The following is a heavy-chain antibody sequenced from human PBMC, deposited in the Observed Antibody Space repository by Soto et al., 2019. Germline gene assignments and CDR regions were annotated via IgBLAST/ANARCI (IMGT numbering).Heavy chain of an antibody. V-gene: IGHV3-7*04. CDR1: GFTFSSYW. Sequence: GGSLRLSCAASGFTFSSYWMSWVRQAPGKGLEWVANIKQDGSEKYYVDSVKGRFTISRENAKNSLYLQMNSLRAEDTAVYYCAGGDYRYDILTGYYNGVPDIWGQGTMVTVSS. CDR2: IKQDGSEK. D-gene: IGHD3-9*01. J-gene: IGHJ3*02. CDR3: AGGDYRYDILTGYYNGVPDI.